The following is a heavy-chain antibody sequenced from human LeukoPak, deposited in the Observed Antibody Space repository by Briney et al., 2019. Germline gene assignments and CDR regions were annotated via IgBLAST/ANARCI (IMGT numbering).Heavy chain of an antibody. Sequence: LRLSCAASGFTFDDYAMHWVRQSPGKGLEWIGEIHNNGDINYNPSLQSRVTMSMDNSKNQFSLMLSSVTAADTAVYYCATYYDILTAYTFDYWGQGTLVTVSS. CDR1: GFTFDDYA. CDR3: ATYYDILTAYTFDY. J-gene: IGHJ4*02. V-gene: IGHV4-34*08. D-gene: IGHD3-9*01. CDR2: IHNNGDI.